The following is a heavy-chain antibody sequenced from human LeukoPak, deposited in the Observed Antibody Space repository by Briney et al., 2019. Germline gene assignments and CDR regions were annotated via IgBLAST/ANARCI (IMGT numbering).Heavy chain of an antibody. CDR1: GGSFSGYY. CDR2: INHSGST. Sequence: PSETLSLTCAVYGGSFSGYYWSWIRQPPGKGLEWIGEINHSGSTNYNPSLKSRVTISVDTSKNRFSLKLSSVTAADTAVYYCARWLQSYWYFDLWGRGTLVTVSS. CDR3: ARWLQSYWYFDL. D-gene: IGHD5-24*01. J-gene: IGHJ2*01. V-gene: IGHV4-34*01.